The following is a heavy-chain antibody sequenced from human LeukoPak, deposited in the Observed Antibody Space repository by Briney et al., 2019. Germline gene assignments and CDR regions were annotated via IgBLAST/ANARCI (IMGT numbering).Heavy chain of an antibody. CDR3: ARGPLTGHWYFDL. CDR1: GYTFINYY. CDR2: INPSGGST. Sequence: ASVKVSCKASGYTFINYYIHWVRQAPGQGLEWMGIINPSGGSTIYAQKFQGRVTMTRDTSTNTIYMELYSLRSEDTAVFYCARGPLTGHWYFDLWGRGTLVTVSS. J-gene: IGHJ2*01. D-gene: IGHD7-27*01. V-gene: IGHV1-46*01.